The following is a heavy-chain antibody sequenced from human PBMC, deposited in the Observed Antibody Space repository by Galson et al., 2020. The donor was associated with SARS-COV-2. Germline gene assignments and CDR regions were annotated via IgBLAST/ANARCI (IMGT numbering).Heavy chain of an antibody. CDR1: GYTSSTYN. J-gene: IGHJ4*02. Sequence: ASVKVSCKASGYTSSTYNINWVRQAAGQGLEWVGWMHRDSGNTRYAQKFQGRVTVTWDTSTSTADMELTSLTSEDTALYYCVIGPVSLWFEYWGQGTQVTVSS. CDR3: VIGPVSLWFEY. CDR2: MHRDSGNT. V-gene: IGHV1-8*01.